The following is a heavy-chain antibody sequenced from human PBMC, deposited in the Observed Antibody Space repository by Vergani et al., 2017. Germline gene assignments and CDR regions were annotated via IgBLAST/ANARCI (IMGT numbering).Heavy chain of an antibody. V-gene: IGHV3-30*18. J-gene: IGHJ6*04. D-gene: IGHD5-24*01. Sequence: VQLLESGGDLVQPGGSLRLSCAASGFTFSSYGMHWVRQAPGKGLEWVAVISYDGSNKYYADSVKGRFTMSRDNSKNTLYLQMNSLRAEDTAVYYCANRRDGYNPYYYNGMDVWGKGTTVTVSS. CDR2: ISYDGSNK. CDR1: GFTFSSYG. CDR3: ANRRDGYNPYYYNGMDV.